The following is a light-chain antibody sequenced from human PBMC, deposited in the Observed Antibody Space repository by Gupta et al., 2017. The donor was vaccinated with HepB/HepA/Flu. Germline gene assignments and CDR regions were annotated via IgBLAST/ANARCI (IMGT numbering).Light chain of an antibody. CDR3: GTWDSSLSVEV. V-gene: IGLV1-51*01. CDR1: TSNIGNDS. CDR2: DSN. Sequence: QSVLTQPPSVSAAQGQTVTIFCSGSTSNIGNDSVYWYQHFPGTAPRLLIYDSNQRPSGIPDRFSASKSGTSATLGITGLQTGDEADYYCGTWDSSLSVEVFGGGTKLTVL. J-gene: IGLJ2*01.